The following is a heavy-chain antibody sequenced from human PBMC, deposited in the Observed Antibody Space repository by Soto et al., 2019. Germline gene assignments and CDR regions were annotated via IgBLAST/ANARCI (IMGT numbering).Heavy chain of an antibody. Sequence: ASVKVSCKASGYTFTGYYMHWVRQAPGQGLEWMGWINPNSGGTNYAQKFQGRVTMTRDTSISTAYMELSRLRSDDTAVYYCARDGKKLLWFGELLGWFDPWGQGTLVTVLL. CDR3: ARDGKKLLWFGELLGWFDP. V-gene: IGHV1-2*02. CDR2: INPNSGGT. J-gene: IGHJ5*02. CDR1: GYTFTGYY. D-gene: IGHD3-10*01.